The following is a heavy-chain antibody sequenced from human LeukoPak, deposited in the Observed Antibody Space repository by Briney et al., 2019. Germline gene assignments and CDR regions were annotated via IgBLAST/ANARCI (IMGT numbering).Heavy chain of an antibody. CDR3: TTRRQDGC. J-gene: IGHJ4*02. CDR2: IKSKIDGGTI. V-gene: IGHV3-15*01. D-gene: IGHD6-25*01. CDR1: GFTFSDAW. Sequence: PGGSRRLSCVASGFTFSDAWMSWVRQAPGKELEWVGRIKSKIDGGTIDYGAPVKGRFTISRDDSRNTLYLQMNSLKTEDTAVYYCTTRRQDGCWGQGTLVTVS.